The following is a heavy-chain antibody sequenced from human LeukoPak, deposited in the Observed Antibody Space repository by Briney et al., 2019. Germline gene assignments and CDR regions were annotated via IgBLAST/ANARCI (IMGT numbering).Heavy chain of an antibody. V-gene: IGHV3-30*02. CDR3: ARATGTRVGAFDI. Sequence: PGGSLRLSCAASGFTFSSYGMHWVRQAPGKGLEWVAFIRYDGSNKYYADSVKGRFTISRDNSKNTLYLQMNSLRAEDTAVYYCARATGTRVGAFDIWGQGTMATVSS. J-gene: IGHJ3*02. CDR2: IRYDGSNK. CDR1: GFTFSSYG. D-gene: IGHD2-8*02.